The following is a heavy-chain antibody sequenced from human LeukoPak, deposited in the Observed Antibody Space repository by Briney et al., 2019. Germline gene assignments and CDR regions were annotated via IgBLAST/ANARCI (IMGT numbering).Heavy chain of an antibody. D-gene: IGHD2/OR15-2a*01. Sequence: PGGSLRLSCAASGFTFNNYGLNWVRQAPGKGLEWVSSISGSSSYIYYADSVKGRFTISRDNAKNSLYLQMNSLRAEDTAVYYCARAVSIPVGYYFDCWGQGTLVTVSS. V-gene: IGHV3-21*01. CDR3: ARAVSIPVGYYFDC. J-gene: IGHJ4*02. CDR2: ISGSSSYI. CDR1: GFTFNNYG.